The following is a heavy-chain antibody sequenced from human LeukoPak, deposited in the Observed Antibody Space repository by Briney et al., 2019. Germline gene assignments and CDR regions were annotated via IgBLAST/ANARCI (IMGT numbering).Heavy chain of an antibody. CDR2: IQQDESEK. Sequence: GGSQRLSCAASGFTHWSYDISWLRQAPRKGGEGVANIQQDESEKYYVDSVKGRFIISRDNAKNSLYLQMNSLRAEDTAVDYCARVRKLRTRGVMDPLDYWGQGTLVTVSS. CDR1: GFTHWSYD. D-gene: IGHD3-10*01. J-gene: IGHJ4*02. V-gene: IGHV3-7*01. CDR3: ARVRKLRTRGVMDPLDY.